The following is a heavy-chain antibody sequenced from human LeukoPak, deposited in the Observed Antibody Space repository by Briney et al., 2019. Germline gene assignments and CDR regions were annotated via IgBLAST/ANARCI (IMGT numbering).Heavy chain of an antibody. D-gene: IGHD6-13*01. CDR1: GYTFTSYD. Sequence: ASVKVSCKASGYTFTSYDINWVRHATGQGLEWMGWMNPNSGNTGYAQKFQGRVTMTRNTSISTAYMELSSLRSEDTAVYYCARLRAAAGRRNWFDPWGQGTLVTVSS. CDR2: MNPNSGNT. V-gene: IGHV1-8*01. J-gene: IGHJ5*02. CDR3: ARLRAAAGRRNWFDP.